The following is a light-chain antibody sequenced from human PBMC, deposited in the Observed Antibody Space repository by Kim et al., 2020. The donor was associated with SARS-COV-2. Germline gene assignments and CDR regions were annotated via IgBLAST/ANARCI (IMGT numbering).Light chain of an antibody. CDR1: SLRSYY. CDR2: GKN. J-gene: IGLJ2*01. Sequence: VALGLTVRITCQGDSLRSYYASWYQQKPGQAPLLVIYGKNNRPSGTPDRFSGSSSGNTASLTITGAQAEDEAGYYCNSRDSNTNVVFGGGTQLTVL. CDR3: NSRDSNTNVV. V-gene: IGLV3-19*01.